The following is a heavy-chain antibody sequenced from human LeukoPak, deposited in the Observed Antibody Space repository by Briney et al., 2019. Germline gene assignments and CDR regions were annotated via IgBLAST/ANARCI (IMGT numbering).Heavy chain of an antibody. Sequence: PGGSLRLSCAASGFTFSDHYMSWVRQAPGKGLEWVSVFYSGGSTYYADSVKGRFTISRDNSKNTLFLQMNSLRAEDTAVYYCARLHYYDSRGYFNDDYWGQGTLVTVSS. CDR3: ARLHYYDSRGYFNDDY. J-gene: IGHJ4*02. D-gene: IGHD3-22*01. CDR1: GFTFSDHY. CDR2: FYSGGST. V-gene: IGHV3-66*04.